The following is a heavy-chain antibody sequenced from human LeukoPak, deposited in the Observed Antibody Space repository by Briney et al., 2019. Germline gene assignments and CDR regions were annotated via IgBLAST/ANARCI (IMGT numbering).Heavy chain of an antibody. Sequence: PSETLSLNCTVSAGSISSYYWSWIRQPPGKGLEWIGYLYYSGSTNYNPSLKSRVTISVDTSKNQFSLKLSSVTAADTAVYYCARVYCSSTSCYLGWFDPWGQGTLVTVSS. CDR2: LYYSGST. CDR3: ARVYCSSTSCYLGWFDP. D-gene: IGHD2-2*01. J-gene: IGHJ5*02. CDR1: AGSISSYY. V-gene: IGHV4-59*01.